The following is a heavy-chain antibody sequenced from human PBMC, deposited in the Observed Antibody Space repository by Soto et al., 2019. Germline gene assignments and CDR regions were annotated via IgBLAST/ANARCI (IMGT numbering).Heavy chain of an antibody. J-gene: IGHJ3*01. CDR1: GGSITSYY. Sequence: QVQLQESGPGLVKPSETLSLTCTVSGGSITSYYWSWIRQPPGKGLEWIGHIYSTGNTNYNPSLKSRVTISVDRSNYQFSLNLISVTAADTAVYYCARDFRVGYSSGDRSAFHVWGQGTMVIVSS. V-gene: IGHV4-59*01. CDR2: IYSTGNT. D-gene: IGHD5-18*01. CDR3: ARDFRVGYSSGDRSAFHV.